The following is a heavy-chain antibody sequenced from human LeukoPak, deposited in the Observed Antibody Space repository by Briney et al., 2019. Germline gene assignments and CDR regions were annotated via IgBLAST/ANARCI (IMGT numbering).Heavy chain of an antibody. D-gene: IGHD5-12*01. CDR1: GGSITGDNYY. CDR2: IYYSGST. Sequence: SETLSLTCSVSGGSITGDNYYWGWIRQPPGKGLEWIGSIYYSGSTNYNPLFRSPVTISVDTSKNQFSLKLSSVTAADTAVYYCAIPREGLRNLRAFDYWGQGTLVTVSS. J-gene: IGHJ4*02. V-gene: IGHV4-39*01. CDR3: AIPREGLRNLRAFDY.